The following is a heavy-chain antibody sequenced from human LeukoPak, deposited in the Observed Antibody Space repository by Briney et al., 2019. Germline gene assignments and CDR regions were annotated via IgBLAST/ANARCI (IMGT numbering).Heavy chain of an antibody. J-gene: IGHJ4*02. V-gene: IGHV3-48*01. Sequence: HTGGSLRLSCAASGFTFSDYSMNWVRQAPGKGLEWISYIGIDSGNTNYADSVKGRFTISGDKAKNSLYLQMNSLRVEDTAVYYCARDYKYAFDNWGQGTLVTVSP. D-gene: IGHD5-24*01. CDR1: GFTFSDYS. CDR2: IGIDSGNT. CDR3: ARDYKYAFDN.